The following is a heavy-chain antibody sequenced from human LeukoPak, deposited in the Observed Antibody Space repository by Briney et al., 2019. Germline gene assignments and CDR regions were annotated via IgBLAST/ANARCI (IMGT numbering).Heavy chain of an antibody. CDR3: ARIPYYDILTGRISNWFDP. Sequence: GGSLRLSCAASGFTFSSYGMHWVRQAPGKGLEWVAFIRYDGSNKYYADSVKGRFTISRDSSKNTLYLQMNSLRAEDTAVYYCARIPYYDILTGRISNWFDPWGQGTLVTVSS. V-gene: IGHV3-30*02. D-gene: IGHD3-9*01. CDR1: GFTFSSYG. J-gene: IGHJ5*02. CDR2: IRYDGSNK.